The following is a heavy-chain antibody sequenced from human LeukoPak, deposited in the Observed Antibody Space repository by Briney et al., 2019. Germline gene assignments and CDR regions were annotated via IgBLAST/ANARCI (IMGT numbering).Heavy chain of an antibody. Sequence: GGSLRLSCAASGFTFSSYGMHWVRQAPGKGLEWVAVISYDGSNKYYADSVKGRFTISRDNSKNTLYLQMNSQRAEDTAVYYCAKDGLRLGELSPLDYWGQGTLVTVSS. CDR1: GFTFSSYG. CDR3: AKDGLRLGELSPLDY. V-gene: IGHV3-30*18. CDR2: ISYDGSNK. J-gene: IGHJ4*02. D-gene: IGHD3-16*02.